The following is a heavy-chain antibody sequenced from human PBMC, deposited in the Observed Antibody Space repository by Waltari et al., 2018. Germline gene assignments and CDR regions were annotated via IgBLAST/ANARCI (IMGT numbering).Heavy chain of an antibody. Sequence: EVQLLESGGGLVKPGGSLRLSCLPSGSPFTTNTMTWVRQAPGEGMEWVATIYSDSSSAYYADSVRARFTIFRDNAGNSLYLQINSLRVEDTAVYYCTRDIYTGSPVEAYDIWGQGTMVTVSS. V-gene: IGHV3-21*01. J-gene: IGHJ3*02. D-gene: IGHD1-26*01. CDR1: GSPFTTNT. CDR3: TRDIYTGSPVEAYDI. CDR2: IYSDSSSA.